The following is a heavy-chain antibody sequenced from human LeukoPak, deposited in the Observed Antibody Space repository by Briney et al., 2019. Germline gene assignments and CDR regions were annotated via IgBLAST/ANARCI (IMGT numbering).Heavy chain of an antibody. CDR3: ARDLGSWLEREDYDYYGMDV. CDR1: GGSISSSSYY. V-gene: IGHV4-39*07. CDR2: IYYSGST. J-gene: IGHJ6*02. Sequence: SETLSLTCTVSGGSISSSSYYWGWIRQPPGKGLEWIGSIYYSGSTYYNPSLKSRVTISVDTSKNQFSLKLSSVTAADTAVYYCARDLGSWLEREDYDYYGMDVWGQGTTVTVSS. D-gene: IGHD6-19*01.